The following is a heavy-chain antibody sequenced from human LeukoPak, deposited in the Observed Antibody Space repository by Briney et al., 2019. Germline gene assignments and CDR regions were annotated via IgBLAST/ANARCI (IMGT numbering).Heavy chain of an antibody. Sequence: ASVKVSCKASGYTFTGYYMHWVRQAPGQGLEWMGWINPNSGGTNYAQKFQGRVTMTRDTSISTAYMELSRLRSDDTAVYYCARVGIAAAGLPLDFDYWGQEPWSPSPQ. V-gene: IGHV1-2*02. CDR3: ARVGIAAAGLPLDFDY. CDR1: GYTFTGYY. D-gene: IGHD6-13*01. J-gene: IGHJ4*01. CDR2: INPNSGGT.